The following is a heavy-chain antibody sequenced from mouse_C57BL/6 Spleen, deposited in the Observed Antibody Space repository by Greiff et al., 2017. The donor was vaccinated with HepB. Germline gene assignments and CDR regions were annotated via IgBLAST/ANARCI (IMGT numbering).Heavy chain of an antibody. V-gene: IGHV5-6*01. CDR3: ARSGVTTVVDAMDY. CDR2: ISSGGSYT. D-gene: IGHD1-1*01. Sequence: EVHLVESGGDLVKPGGSLKLSCAASGFTFSSYGMSWVRQTPDRRLEWVATISSGGSYTYYPDSVKGRFTISRDNAKNTLYLQMSSLKSEDTAMYYCARSGVTTVVDAMDYWGQGTSVTVSS. J-gene: IGHJ4*01. CDR1: GFTFSSYG.